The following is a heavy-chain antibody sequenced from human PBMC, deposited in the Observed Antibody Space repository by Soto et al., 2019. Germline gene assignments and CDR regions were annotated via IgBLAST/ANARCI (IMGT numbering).Heavy chain of an antibody. J-gene: IGHJ4*02. Sequence: GGSLRLSCAASGFTFDDYTMHWVRQAPGKGLEWVSLISWDGGSTYYADSVKGRFTISRDNSKNSLYLQMNSLRTEDTALYYCAKDTSGYSYGSGVDYWGQGTLVTVSS. CDR2: ISWDGGST. CDR1: GFTFDDYT. V-gene: IGHV3-43*01. CDR3: AKDTSGYSYGSGVDY. D-gene: IGHD5-18*01.